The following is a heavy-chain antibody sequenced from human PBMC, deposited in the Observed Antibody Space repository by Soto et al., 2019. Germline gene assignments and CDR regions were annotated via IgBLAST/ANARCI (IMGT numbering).Heavy chain of an antibody. J-gene: IGHJ6*02. Sequence: ASVKVSCKASGYTFTGYYMHWVRQAPGQGLEWMGWINPNSGGTNYAQKFQGWVTMTRDTSISTAYMELSRLRSDDTAVYYCAVTVVPAASSYYGMDVWGQGTTVTVPS. CDR2: INPNSGGT. D-gene: IGHD2-2*01. CDR3: AVTVVPAASSYYGMDV. CDR1: GYTFTGYY. V-gene: IGHV1-2*04.